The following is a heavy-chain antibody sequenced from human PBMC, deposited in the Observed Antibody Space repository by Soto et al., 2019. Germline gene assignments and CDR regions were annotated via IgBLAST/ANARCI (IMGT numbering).Heavy chain of an antibody. D-gene: IGHD5-18*01. J-gene: IGHJ5*02. CDR3: ARVYSYVPNWSDP. Sequence: QVQLQESGPGLVKPSQTLSLTCTVSGGSISSGDYYWRWIRPPPGKGLEWIRYIYYSGSTYYNPSRKRRVTISVDTSKNPFPLKLSSVTAAATAVYYCARVYSYVPNWSDPWGQGTLVTVSS. CDR2: IYYSGST. CDR1: GGSISSGDYY. V-gene: IGHV4-30-4*01.